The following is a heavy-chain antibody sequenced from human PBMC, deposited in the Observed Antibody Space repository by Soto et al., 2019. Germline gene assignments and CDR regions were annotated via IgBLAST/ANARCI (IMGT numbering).Heavy chain of an antibody. CDR3: ATRRGYCTNNRCYPIGVDV. CDR1: GGSSSAYS. CDR2: IDQSGST. Sequence: SETLSLTCGVYGGSSSAYSWSWIRQPPGKGLKWIGEIDQSGSTNYSPSLKSRVTISIDTSKNQFSLKVKSVTAADTAVYYCATRRGYCTNNRCYPIGVDVWGQGTTVTVSS. J-gene: IGHJ6*02. D-gene: IGHD2-8*01. V-gene: IGHV4-34*01.